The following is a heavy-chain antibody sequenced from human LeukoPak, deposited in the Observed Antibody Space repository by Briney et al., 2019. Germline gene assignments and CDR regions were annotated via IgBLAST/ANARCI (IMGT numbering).Heavy chain of an antibody. CDR3: MPGRGY. V-gene: IGHV3-7*01. J-gene: IGHJ4*02. CDR2: INADGSDK. CDR1: GFPFQSYW. Sequence: GGSLRLSCTASGFPFQSYWMNWVRQAPGKGLELVANINADGSDKYFMDSVKGRFSISRDNANNRLYLQMTSLRAEDTAVYYCMPGRGYWGQGTLVAVSS. D-gene: IGHD2-8*02.